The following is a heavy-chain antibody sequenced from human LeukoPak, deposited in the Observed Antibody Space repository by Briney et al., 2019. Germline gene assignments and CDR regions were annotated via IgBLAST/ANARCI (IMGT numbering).Heavy chain of an antibody. CDR1: GFTFSSYS. CDR2: ISSSSSYI. J-gene: IGHJ6*02. CDR3: ARSRLSYYGMDV. D-gene: IGHD2-15*01. Sequence: GGSLRLSCAASGFTFSSYSMNWVRQAPGKGLEWVSSISSSSSYIYYADSVKGRFTISRDNAKNSLYLQMNSLRAGDTAVYYCARSRLSYYGMDVWGQGTTVTVSS. V-gene: IGHV3-21*01.